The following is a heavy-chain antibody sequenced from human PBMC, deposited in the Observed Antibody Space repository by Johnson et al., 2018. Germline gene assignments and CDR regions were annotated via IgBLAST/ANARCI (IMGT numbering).Heavy chain of an antibody. D-gene: IGHD5-12*01. CDR1: GGTFSSYG. V-gene: IGHV1-69*18. CDR2: ITTIFGTA. J-gene: IGHJ6*02. CDR3: ASSMGYVINYYYGMDV. Sequence: QVQLVQSGAEVKKPGSSVKVSCKASGGTFSSYGISWVRQAPGQGLEWMGRITTIFGTANSAQKFQGRATITADESTSTASLELSSLTSEDTAGYFCASSMGYVINYYYGMDVWGQGTTVTVYS.